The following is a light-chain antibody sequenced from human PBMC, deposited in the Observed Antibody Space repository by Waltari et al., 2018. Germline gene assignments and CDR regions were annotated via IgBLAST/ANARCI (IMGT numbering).Light chain of an antibody. V-gene: IGLV2-14*01. J-gene: IGLJ2*01. CDR2: EVR. CDR3: SSYTNTFVV. Sequence: QSALTQPASVSGSPGQSITISCTGSSGDIGAYNYVAWYQHFPDEAPKLLIYEVRNRPSGVSSRFSGSKSGNTASLTISGIQAEDEAHYYCSSYTNTFVVFGGGTKLTVL. CDR1: SGDIGAYNY.